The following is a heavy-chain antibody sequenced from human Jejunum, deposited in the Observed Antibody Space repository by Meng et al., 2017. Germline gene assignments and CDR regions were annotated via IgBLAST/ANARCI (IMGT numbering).Heavy chain of an antibody. D-gene: IGHD1-26*01. CDR2: IYWDDDK. V-gene: IGHV2-5*02. CDR1: GFYSSTSGMA. CDR3: AHARYGNELLDFDF. Sequence: QLTLKEYGAKMFKPEQTLTMTWTFSGFYSSTSGMAVGGICKSPGKALEWLALIYWDDDKRYSPYLKNRFTITKESSKYQVFLKMTNILPVNTGTYYCAHARYGNELLDFDFWGQGILVTVSS. J-gene: IGHJ4*02.